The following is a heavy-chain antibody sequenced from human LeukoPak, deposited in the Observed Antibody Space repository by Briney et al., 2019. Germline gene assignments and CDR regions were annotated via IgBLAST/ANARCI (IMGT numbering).Heavy chain of an antibody. CDR3: AKDSNWAFDY. V-gene: IGHV3-30*02. J-gene: IGHJ4*02. D-gene: IGHD7-27*01. CDR1: GFTFSRNG. Sequence: GGPLRLSCGAPGFTFSRNGMPWVRQAPAKGLEWVTYIRKDGSDKYYADSVKGRFTISRDSSKNMVYLQMNSLRAEDTAVYYCAKDSNWAFDYWGQGTLVSVSS. CDR2: IRKDGSDK.